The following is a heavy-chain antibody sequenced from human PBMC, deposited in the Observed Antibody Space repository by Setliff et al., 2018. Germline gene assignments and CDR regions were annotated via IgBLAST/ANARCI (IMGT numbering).Heavy chain of an antibody. CDR2: SNHSGGT. V-gene: IGHV4-34*01. Sequence: KSSETLSLTCNVYGGSFDTYYWSWLRQPPGKGLEWIGESNHSGGTSYNASLKSRLSMSVDTSRNQFSLKLTSVTAADTAIYFCARAVDSTGYFPFWYFDLWGRGTLVTVSS. J-gene: IGHJ2*01. CDR3: ARAVDSTGYFPFWYFDL. CDR1: GGSFDTYY. D-gene: IGHD3-22*01.